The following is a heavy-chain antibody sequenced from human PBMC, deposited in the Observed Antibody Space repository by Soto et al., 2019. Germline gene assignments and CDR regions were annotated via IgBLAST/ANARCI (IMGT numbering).Heavy chain of an antibody. V-gene: IGHV4-30-2*01. CDR3: ARGGEAVTYFDY. CDR1: GGSISSGGYS. D-gene: IGHD4-17*01. CDR2: IYHSGST. Sequence: SETLSLTCAVSGGSISSGGYSWSWIRQPPGKGLEWIGYIYHSGSTYYNPSLKSRVTISVDRSKNQFSLKLSSVTAADTAVYYCARGGEAVTYFDYWGQGTLVTVYS. J-gene: IGHJ4*02.